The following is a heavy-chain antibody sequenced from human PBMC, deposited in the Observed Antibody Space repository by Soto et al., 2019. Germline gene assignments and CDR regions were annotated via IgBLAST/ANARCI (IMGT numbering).Heavy chain of an antibody. Sequence: QVQLVQSGAEVKKPGASVKVSCKASGYTFTGYYMHWVRQAPGQGLEWMGWINPNSGGTNYAQKVQGWVTMTRDTSISPAYMELSRLRSDDTAVDYCARGSTVTTRGYYYGMDVWGQGTTVTVSS. V-gene: IGHV1-2*04. CDR1: GYTFTGYY. CDR2: INPNSGGT. CDR3: ARGSTVTTRGYYYGMDV. J-gene: IGHJ6*02. D-gene: IGHD4-17*01.